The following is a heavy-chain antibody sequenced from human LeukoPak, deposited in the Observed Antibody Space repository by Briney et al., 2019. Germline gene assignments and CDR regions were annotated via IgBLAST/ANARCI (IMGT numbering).Heavy chain of an antibody. D-gene: IGHD6-13*01. CDR2: MNPNSGNT. CDR1: GYTFTSYE. CDR3: ARAFDSSSWYTSWYFDL. V-gene: IGHV1-8*01. Sequence: ASVKVSCKASGYTFTSYEINWVRQATGQGLEWMGWMNPNSGNTGSAQKFQGRVAMTRNTSISTAYMELSSLRSEDTAVYYCARAFDSSSWYTSWYFDLWGRGTLVTVSS. J-gene: IGHJ2*01.